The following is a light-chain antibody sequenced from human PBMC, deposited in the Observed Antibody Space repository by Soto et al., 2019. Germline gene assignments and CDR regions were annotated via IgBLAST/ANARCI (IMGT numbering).Light chain of an antibody. V-gene: IGLV2-14*01. Sequence: QSALTQPASVSGSPEQSITISCTGTSSDVGGYNYVSWYQQHPGKAPKLMIYEVSNRPSGVSNRVSGSKSGNTASLTISGLQAEDEADYYCSSYTSSNTLLFGGGTKLTVL. CDR2: EVS. CDR1: SSDVGGYNY. CDR3: SSYTSSNTLL. J-gene: IGLJ3*02.